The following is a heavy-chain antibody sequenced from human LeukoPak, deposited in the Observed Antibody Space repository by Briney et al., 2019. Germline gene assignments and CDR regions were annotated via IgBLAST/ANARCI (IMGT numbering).Heavy chain of an antibody. CDR1: GFSVSSNY. V-gene: IGHV3-53*01. J-gene: IGHJ5*02. CDR3: ALHINGDYESRFDP. CDR2: MYSGGST. Sequence: PGGSLRLSCAASGFSVSSNYLSWVRQAPGKGLEWVSVMYSGGSTFYADSVKGRFTISRDNSKNTLNLQMNSLRAEDTAIYYCALHINGDYESRFDPWGQGTLVTVSS. D-gene: IGHD4-17*01.